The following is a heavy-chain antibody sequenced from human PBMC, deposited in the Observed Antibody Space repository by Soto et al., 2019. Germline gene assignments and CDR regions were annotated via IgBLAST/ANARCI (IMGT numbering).Heavy chain of an antibody. CDR3: ARESVSASPTFFDY. CDR1: GFSFSNDE. J-gene: IGHJ4*02. Sequence: EVQLVESGGGLVQPGGSLRLSCAASGFSFSNDEINWVRQAPGKGLEWVSYISLSGSTIYYADSVKGRFTISRDDAKNSLYMQLDSQRADDKAFYYRARESVSASPTFFDYWGQGTLVTVSS. D-gene: IGHD3-3*02. V-gene: IGHV3-48*03. CDR2: ISLSGSTI.